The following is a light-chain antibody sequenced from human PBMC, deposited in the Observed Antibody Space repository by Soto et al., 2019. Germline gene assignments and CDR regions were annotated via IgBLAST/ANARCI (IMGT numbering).Light chain of an antibody. Sequence: DIQMTQSPSTLSASVGDRVTITCRASQSISTWLAWYQQKPGKAPKLLIYKASNLEGGVPSRFSGSGSGTEFTITISGLQPDDFATYYCQQYNAYPLTFSGGTTVEIK. CDR2: KAS. CDR1: QSISTW. CDR3: QQYNAYPLT. V-gene: IGKV1-5*03. J-gene: IGKJ4*01.